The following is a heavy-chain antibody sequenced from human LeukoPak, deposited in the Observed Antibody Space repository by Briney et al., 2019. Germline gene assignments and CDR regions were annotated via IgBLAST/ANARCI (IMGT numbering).Heavy chain of an antibody. Sequence: GGSLRLSCAASGFTFSSYGMHWVRQAPGKGLEWVAVIWYGGSNKYYADSVKGRFTISRDNSKNTLYLQMNSLRAEDTAVYYCARALRSMVRGVNWFDPWGQGTLVTVSS. CDR2: IWYGGSNK. CDR1: GFTFSSYG. CDR3: ARALRSMVRGVNWFDP. V-gene: IGHV3-33*08. D-gene: IGHD3-10*01. J-gene: IGHJ5*02.